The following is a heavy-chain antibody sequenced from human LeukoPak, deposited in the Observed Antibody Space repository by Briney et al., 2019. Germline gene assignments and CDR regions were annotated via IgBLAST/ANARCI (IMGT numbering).Heavy chain of an antibody. D-gene: IGHD3-3*01. CDR3: ARGKIFGVVEYYFDY. Sequence: SETLSLTCSVSGGSTSSYYWSWIRQPPGKGLEWIAYIYNSGNTNYNPSLKSRVTMSLDTSKNQFSLKLSSVTAADTALYYCARGKIFGVVEYYFDYWGQGTLVTVSS. CDR1: GGSTSSYY. V-gene: IGHV4-59*01. J-gene: IGHJ4*02. CDR2: IYNSGNT.